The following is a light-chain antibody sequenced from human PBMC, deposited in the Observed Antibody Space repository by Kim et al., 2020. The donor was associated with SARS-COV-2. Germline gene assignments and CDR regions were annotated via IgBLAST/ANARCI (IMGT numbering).Light chain of an antibody. CDR1: STNIGAGYD. CDR2: GNS. Sequence: QSVLTQPPSVSGAPGQRVTISCTGTSTNIGAGYDVHWYQQLPGTAPKLLIYGNSNRPSGVPDRFSGSKSGASASLAITGLQAEDEAEYYCQCYASSPSGSAVFGGGTQLTVL. J-gene: IGLJ2*01. CDR3: QCYASSPSGSAV. V-gene: IGLV1-40*01.